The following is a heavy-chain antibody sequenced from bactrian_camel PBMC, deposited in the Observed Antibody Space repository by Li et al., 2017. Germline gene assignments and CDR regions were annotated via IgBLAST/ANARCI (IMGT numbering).Heavy chain of an antibody. Sequence: QLVESGGGLVQPGGSLRLSCAASEFTSSSYSMSWIRQAPGKGLEWVSAIKGDGSKTYYADSVKGRFTVSRDDAKNTVHLQMNSLKDEDTALYYCATEWWYLFRCMGQGTQVTVS. D-gene: IGHD2*01. CDR1: EFTSSSYS. CDR2: IKGDGSKT. J-gene: IGHJ4*01. V-gene: IGHV3S40*01.